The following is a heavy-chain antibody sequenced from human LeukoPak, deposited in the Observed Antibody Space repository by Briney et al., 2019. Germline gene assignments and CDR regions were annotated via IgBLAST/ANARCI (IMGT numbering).Heavy chain of an antibody. D-gene: IGHD1-26*01. J-gene: IGHJ3*02. V-gene: IGHV3-48*01. CDR2: ISSGSSSR. CDR3: ARDSHSGSSDAFDI. Sequence: GGSLRLSCAASGFTFNTFDMTWVRQAPGKGLEWVSYISSGSSSRYYADSVKGRFTISRDNAKNSLYLQMNSLRAEDTAVYFCARDSHSGSSDAFDIWGQGTMVTVSS. CDR1: GFTFNTFD.